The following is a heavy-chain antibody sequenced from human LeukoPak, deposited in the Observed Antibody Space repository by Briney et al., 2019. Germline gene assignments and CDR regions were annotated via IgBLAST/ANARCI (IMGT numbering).Heavy chain of an antibody. J-gene: IGHJ4*02. CDR1: GFTFSSYG. Sequence: GGSLRLSCAASGFTFSSYGMHWVRQAPGKGLEWVAFILYDGSNKYYADSVKGRFTISRDNSKNTLYLQMNSLRAEDTAVYYCAKDQGIPPRYCSGGSCGLGGSFDYWGQGTLVTVSS. CDR2: ILYDGSNK. V-gene: IGHV3-30*02. CDR3: AKDQGIPPRYCSGGSCGLGGSFDY. D-gene: IGHD2-15*01.